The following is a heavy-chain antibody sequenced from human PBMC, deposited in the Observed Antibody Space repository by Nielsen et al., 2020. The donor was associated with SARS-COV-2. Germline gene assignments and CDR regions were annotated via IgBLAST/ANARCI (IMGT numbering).Heavy chain of an antibody. Sequence: SETLSLTCTVSGGSISSYYWSWIRQPPGKGLEWIGEINHSGSTNYNPSLKSRVTISVDTSKNQFSLKLSSVTAADTAVYYCAREGIAAAKNYYYGMDVWGQGTTVTVSS. CDR2: INHSGST. V-gene: IGHV4-34*01. J-gene: IGHJ6*02. D-gene: IGHD6-13*01. CDR1: GGSISSYY. CDR3: AREGIAAAKNYYYGMDV.